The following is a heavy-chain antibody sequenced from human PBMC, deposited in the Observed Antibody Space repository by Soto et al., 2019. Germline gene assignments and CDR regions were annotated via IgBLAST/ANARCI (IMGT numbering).Heavy chain of an antibody. CDR1: GGSISSGGYF. V-gene: IGHV4-31*03. J-gene: IGHJ4*02. CDR2: IYYSGST. Sequence: QVQLQESGPGLVKPSQTLSLTCTVSGGSISSGGYFWNWIRQHPGKGREWIGYIYYSGSTYHNPPLQSRGTISLDTSKNHFSLQLKSATAADTAVYYSAREPSIWGQGTLVTVSS. CDR3: AREPSI.